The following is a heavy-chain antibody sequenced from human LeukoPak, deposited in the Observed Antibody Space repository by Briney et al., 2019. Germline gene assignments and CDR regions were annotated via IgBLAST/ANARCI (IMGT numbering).Heavy chain of an antibody. V-gene: IGHV1-46*01. J-gene: IGHJ6*02. CDR3: ARGPQMEQQLVQYYYYGMDV. D-gene: IGHD6-13*01. CDR1: GYTFTSYY. CDR2: INPSDGST. Sequence: GASVKVSCKASGYTFTSYYMHWVRQAPGQGLEWREIINPSDGSTSYAQKFQGRVTMTRDTSTSTVYMELSSLRSEDTAVYYCARGPQMEQQLVQYYYYGMDVWGQGTTVTVSS.